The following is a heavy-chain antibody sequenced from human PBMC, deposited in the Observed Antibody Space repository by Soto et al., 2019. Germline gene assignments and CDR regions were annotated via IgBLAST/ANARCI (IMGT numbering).Heavy chain of an antibody. V-gene: IGHV1-3*01. CDR1: GYTFTSYA. CDR2: VNAGNGNT. D-gene: IGHD3-10*01. Sequence: ASVKVSCKASGYTFTSYAMHWVRQAPGQRLEWMGWVNAGNGNTKYSQKFQGRVTITRDTSASTAYMELSSLRSEDTAVYYCARDLEYFYYGSGSYSHYYYYGMDVWGQGTTVTVSS. CDR3: ARDLEYFYYGSGSYSHYYYYGMDV. J-gene: IGHJ6*02.